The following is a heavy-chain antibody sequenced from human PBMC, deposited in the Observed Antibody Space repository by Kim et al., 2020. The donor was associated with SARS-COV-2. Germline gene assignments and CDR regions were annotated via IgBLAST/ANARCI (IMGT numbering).Heavy chain of an antibody. D-gene: IGHD3-3*01. Sequence: ASVKVSCRASGYTFSTHDISWVRQAPGQGLEWMGWISTHNGNTTYVQKFQGRVTMTTDKTTNTAYMELRSLRSDDTAVYYCARDQFLPLKFLEWLSPKDHWGQGSLVTVSS. CDR3: ARDQFLPLKFLEWLSPKDH. V-gene: IGHV1-18*01. CDR1: GYTFSTHD. CDR2: ISTHNGNT. J-gene: IGHJ4*02.